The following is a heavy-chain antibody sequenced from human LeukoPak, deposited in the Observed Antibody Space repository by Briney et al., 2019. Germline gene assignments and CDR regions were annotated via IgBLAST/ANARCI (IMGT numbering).Heavy chain of an antibody. D-gene: IGHD3-22*01. V-gene: IGHV1-46*01. CDR2: INPSGGST. J-gene: IGHJ6*02. CDR3: ARESRRVTMIVVVVPGMDV. Sequence: RVASVKVSCKASGYTFTSYYMHWVRQAPGQGLEWMGIINPSGGSTSYAQKFQGRVTMTRDTSTSTVYMELSSLRSEDTAVYYCARESRRVTMIVVVVPGMDVWGQGTTVTVSS. CDR1: GYTFTSYY.